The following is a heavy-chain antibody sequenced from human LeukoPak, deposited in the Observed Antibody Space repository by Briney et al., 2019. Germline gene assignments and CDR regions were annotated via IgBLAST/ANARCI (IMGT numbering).Heavy chain of an antibody. D-gene: IGHD3-3*01. V-gene: IGHV4-39*01. CDR3: ARLGDDFWSGHMDV. CDR1: GGSISSSSYY. J-gene: IGHJ6*03. Sequence: KPSDSLSLTCTVAGGSISSSSYYWGWIRQPPGNGLAGIGTIYYSGSPYYNPSLKSRVTISVDTSKNQCSLKRTSVTPTTPPLYYCARLGDDFWSGHMDVWGKGTTVTVSS. CDR2: IYYSGSP.